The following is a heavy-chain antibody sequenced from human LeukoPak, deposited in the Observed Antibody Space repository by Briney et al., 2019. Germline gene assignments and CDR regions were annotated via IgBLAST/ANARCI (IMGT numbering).Heavy chain of an antibody. D-gene: IGHD3-10*01. CDR3: AKWGLRGNYYGSGSYFDY. CDR1: GFTFSSHA. J-gene: IGHJ4*02. CDR2: MSGSGGST. V-gene: IGHV3-23*01. Sequence: PGGSLRLSCAGSGFTFSSHAMSWVRQAPGRGLEWVSAMSGSGGSTYYADSVKGRFTISRDNAKNSLYLQMNSLRAEDTALYYCAKWGLRGNYYGSGSYFDYWGQGTLVTVSS.